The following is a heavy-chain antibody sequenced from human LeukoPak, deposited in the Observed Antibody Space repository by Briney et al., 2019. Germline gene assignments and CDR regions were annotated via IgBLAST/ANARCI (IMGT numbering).Heavy chain of an antibody. V-gene: IGHV1-18*01. Sequence: GASVKVSCKASGYTFSSYGISWGRQAPGQGLEGMGWISAYNGNTNYAQKLQGRVPMTTDTSTSTAYMELRSLRSDDTAVYYCARDLEWEQHNAFDIWGQGTMVTVSS. J-gene: IGHJ3*02. CDR1: GYTFSSYG. CDR3: ARDLEWEQHNAFDI. CDR2: ISAYNGNT. D-gene: IGHD1-26*01.